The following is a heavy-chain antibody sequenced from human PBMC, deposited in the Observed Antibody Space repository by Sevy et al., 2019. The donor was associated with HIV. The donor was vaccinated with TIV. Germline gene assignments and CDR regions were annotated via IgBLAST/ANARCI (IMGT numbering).Heavy chain of an antibody. CDR1: GFTFSDYY. CDR2: MSSGTSYT. J-gene: IGHJ4*02. Sequence: GGSLRPSCAASGFTFSDYYMSWIRQAPGKGLEWVSYMSSGTSYTNYADSVKGRFTISRDNAKNSLYLQMNSLRAEDTAVYYCARDRRNYGGQYFDYWGQGTLVTVSS. CDR3: ARDRRNYGGQYFDY. D-gene: IGHD1-7*01. V-gene: IGHV3-11*06.